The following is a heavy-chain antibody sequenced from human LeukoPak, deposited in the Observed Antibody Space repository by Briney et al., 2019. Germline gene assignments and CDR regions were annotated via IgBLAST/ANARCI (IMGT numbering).Heavy chain of an antibody. CDR3: GYCSGGSCYSRDWFDP. D-gene: IGHD2-15*01. V-gene: IGHV1-69*10. J-gene: IGHJ5*02. CDR1: GGTFNNYA. Sequence: SVKVSCKATGGTFNNYAISWLRQAPGQGLEWMGRIIPTLNIANYARKFQGRVTITAVKSTSTAYLELSSLRSEDTAVYYCGYCSGGSCYSRDWFDPWGQGALVTVSS. CDR2: IIPTLNIA.